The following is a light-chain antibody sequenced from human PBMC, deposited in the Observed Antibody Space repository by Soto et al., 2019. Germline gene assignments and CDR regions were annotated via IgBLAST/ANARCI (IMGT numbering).Light chain of an antibody. CDR3: QQRSNWPTT. CDR2: DAS. CDR1: QSITYY. V-gene: IGKV3-11*01. Sequence: EIVLTQSPATLSLSPGERATLSCRASQSITYYIAWYQQKPGQTPRLLIYDASKRATGIPARFSGSGSGTDFTLTISSLEPEDSAVYYCQQRSNWPTTFGGGTKVEIK. J-gene: IGKJ4*01.